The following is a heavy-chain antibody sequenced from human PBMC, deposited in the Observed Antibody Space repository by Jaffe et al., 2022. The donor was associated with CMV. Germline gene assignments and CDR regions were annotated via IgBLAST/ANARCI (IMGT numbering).Heavy chain of an antibody. CDR2: IYYSGST. CDR3: ARLRVVVAAQLQDNWFDP. D-gene: IGHD2-15*01. CDR1: GGSISSSSYY. Sequence: QLQLQESGPGLVKPSETLSLTCTVSGGSISSSSYYWGWIRQPPGKGLEWIGSIYYSGSTYYNPSLKSRVTISVDTSKNQFSLKLSSVTAADTAVYYCARLRVVVAAQLQDNWFDPWGQGTLVTVSS. J-gene: IGHJ5*02. V-gene: IGHV4-39*01.